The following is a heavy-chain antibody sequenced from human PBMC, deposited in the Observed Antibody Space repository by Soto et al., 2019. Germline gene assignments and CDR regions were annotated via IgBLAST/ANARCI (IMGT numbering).Heavy chain of an antibody. J-gene: IGHJ4*02. V-gene: IGHV3-15*01. CDR2: IKRKTDGGTT. CDR1: GFTYSNAW. CDR3: NTGCYN. D-gene: IGHD2-15*01. Sequence: PGGCLRLPCAASGFTYSNAWMTWVRHAPRKGLEWVGRIKRKTDGGTTDYAAPVKGRFTISRDDSKNTLYLQMTSLKPEDTAVYYCNTGCYNWGQGSMVGVSS.